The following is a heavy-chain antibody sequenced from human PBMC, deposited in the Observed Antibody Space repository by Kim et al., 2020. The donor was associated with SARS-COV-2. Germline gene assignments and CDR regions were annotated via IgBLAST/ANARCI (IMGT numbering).Heavy chain of an antibody. CDR2: IYYSGST. CDR3: ERGSQYSSSRKIYYYYGMDV. Sequence: SETLSLTCSVSGGSISSYYWSWIRQPPGKGLEWIGYIYYSGSTNYNPSLKSPVTISVDTSKNQYSLKLSSVTAADTAVYYCERGSQYSSSRKIYYYYGMDVWGQGTTVTVSS. V-gene: IGHV4-59*01. J-gene: IGHJ6*02. CDR1: GGSISSYY. D-gene: IGHD6-13*01.